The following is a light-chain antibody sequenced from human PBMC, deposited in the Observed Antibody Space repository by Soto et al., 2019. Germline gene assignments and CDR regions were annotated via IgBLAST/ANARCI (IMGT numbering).Light chain of an antibody. CDR1: QSVSSY. Sequence: EIVLTQSPATLALSPGVRATLSCRASQSVSSYLSWYQQKPGQAPRLLIYDASNRSTGIPARFSGSGSGTAFTLPIGSLEPEGFAVYYCQQRSSWPPTFGQGTRLEIK. V-gene: IGKV3-11*01. CDR3: QQRSSWPPT. CDR2: DAS. J-gene: IGKJ5*01.